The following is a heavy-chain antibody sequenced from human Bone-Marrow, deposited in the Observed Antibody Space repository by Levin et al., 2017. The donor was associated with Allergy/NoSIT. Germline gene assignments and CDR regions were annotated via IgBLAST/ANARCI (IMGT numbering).Heavy chain of an antibody. V-gene: IGHV4-39*01. J-gene: IGHJ3*02. CDR2: IYYSGST. D-gene: IGHD2-15*01. CDR1: GGSISSSSYY. CDR3: ARPRMRSAFDI. Sequence: SETLSLTCTVSGGSISSSSYYWGWIRQPPGKGLEWIGSIYYSGSTYYNPSLKSRVTISVDTSKNQFSLKLSSVTAADTAVYYCARPRMRSAFDIWGQGTMVTVSS.